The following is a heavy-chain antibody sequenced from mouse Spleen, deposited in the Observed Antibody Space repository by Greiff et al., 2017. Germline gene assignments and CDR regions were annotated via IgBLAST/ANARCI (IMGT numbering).Heavy chain of an antibody. J-gene: IGHJ3*01. CDR1: GYTFTSYW. V-gene: IGHV1-59*01. D-gene: IGHD2-10*02. CDR3: ASGGMVTTSWFAY. CDR2: IDPSDSYT. Sequence: QVQLQQPGAELVRPGTSVKLSCKASGYTFTSYWMHWVKQRPGQGLEWIGVIDPSDSYTNYNQKFKGKATLTVDTSSSTAYMQLSSLTSEDSAVYYCASGGMVTTSWFAYWGQGTLVTVSA.